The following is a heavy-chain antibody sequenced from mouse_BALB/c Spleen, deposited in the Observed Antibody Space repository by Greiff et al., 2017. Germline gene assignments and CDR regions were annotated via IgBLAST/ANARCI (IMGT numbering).Heavy chain of an antibody. J-gene: IGHJ4*01. CDR2: IGTGGGK. CDR3: VRWGVLRYYYAMDY. CDR1: GFSLTSYD. D-gene: IGHD1-1*01. Sequence: QVQLKESGPGLVAPSQSLSITCTVSGFSLTSYDISWIRQPPGKGLEWLGVIGTGGGKNYNSAFMSRLSISKDNSKSQVFLKMNSLQTDDTAIYYCVRWGVLRYYYAMDYWGQGTSVTVSS. V-gene: IGHV2-9-2*01.